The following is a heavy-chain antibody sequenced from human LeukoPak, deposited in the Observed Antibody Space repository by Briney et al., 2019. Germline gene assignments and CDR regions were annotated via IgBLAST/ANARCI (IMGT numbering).Heavy chain of an antibody. CDR2: VSLSGLT. V-gene: IGHV4-4*02. Sequence: SETLSLTCGVSGVSITSTNWWSWVRQPPGQGLEWIGEVSLSGLTNYNPSLSSRVIMALDTSKNHLSLNLTSVTAADTAVYYCSRENGAFSPFGYWGQGTLVTVSS. CDR1: GVSITSTNW. J-gene: IGHJ4*02. CDR3: SRENGAFSPFGY. D-gene: IGHD2-8*01.